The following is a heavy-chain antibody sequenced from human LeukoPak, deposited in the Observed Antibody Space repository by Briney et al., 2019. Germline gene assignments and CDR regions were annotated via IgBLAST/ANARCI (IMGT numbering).Heavy chain of an antibody. CDR1: GFTFSSYS. Sequence: PGGSLRLSCAASGFTFSSYSMNWVRQAPGKGLEWVSYISSGSSTIYYADSVKGRFTISRDNAKNSLYLQMNSLRAEDTAVYYCARCSTGLVRYFDYWGQGTLVTVSS. CDR3: ARCSTGLVRYFDY. V-gene: IGHV3-48*01. J-gene: IGHJ4*02. CDR2: ISSGSSTI. D-gene: IGHD6-19*01.